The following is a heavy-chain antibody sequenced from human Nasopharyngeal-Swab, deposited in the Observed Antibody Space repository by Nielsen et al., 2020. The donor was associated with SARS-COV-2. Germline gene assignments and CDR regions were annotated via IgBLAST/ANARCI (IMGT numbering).Heavy chain of an antibody. Sequence: GESLQISCAASGFTYSSYAMSWVRQAPGKGLEWVSAISVSGGSTYYADSLKGRFTISRNNSNNTLYLQMNSLRAEDTAVYYCAKGWLRHLVYYRMDVWGQGTTVTVSS. D-gene: IGHD5-12*01. V-gene: IGHV3-23*01. J-gene: IGHJ6*02. CDR1: GFTYSSYA. CDR2: ISVSGGST. CDR3: AKGWLRHLVYYRMDV.